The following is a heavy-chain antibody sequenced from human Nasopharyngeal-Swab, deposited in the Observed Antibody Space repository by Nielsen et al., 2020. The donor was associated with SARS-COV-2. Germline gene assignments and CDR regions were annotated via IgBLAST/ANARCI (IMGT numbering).Heavy chain of an antibody. J-gene: IGHJ3*02. Sequence: GESLKISCASSGFTLNTYAMRWVRQAPGAGLEWVSAISDSGGRTYYADSVTGRFTISRDNSQNTLFLQMNSLRAEDTAVYYCARSDDAVDIWGQGTMVTVSS. CDR3: ARSDDAVDI. CDR2: ISDSGGRT. V-gene: IGHV3-23*01. CDR1: GFTLNTYA.